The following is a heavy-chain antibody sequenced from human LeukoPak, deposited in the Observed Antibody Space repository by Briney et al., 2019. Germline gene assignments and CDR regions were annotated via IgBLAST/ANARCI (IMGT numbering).Heavy chain of an antibody. CDR2: ISSSSSTI. V-gene: IGHV3-48*01. Sequence: GGSLRLSCAASGFTFSSYSMNWVRQAPGKGLEWVSYISSSSSTIYYADSVKGRFTISRDNSKNTLYLQMNNLRAEDTAVYYCAKDRGCSGGSCYRPFDYWGQGTLVTVSS. D-gene: IGHD2-15*01. CDR1: GFTFSSYS. J-gene: IGHJ4*02. CDR3: AKDRGCSGGSCYRPFDY.